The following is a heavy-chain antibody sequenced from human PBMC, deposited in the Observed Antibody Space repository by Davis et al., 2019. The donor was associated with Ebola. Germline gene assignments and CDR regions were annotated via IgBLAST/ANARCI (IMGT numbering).Heavy chain of an antibody. CDR1: GYTFTRYD. J-gene: IGHJ6*02. CDR3: ARALTSYYGMDV. V-gene: IGHV1-8*03. Sequence: ASVKVSCKASGYTFTRYDINWVRQATGQRLEWMGWMNPKTNKTAYAQKFQGRVTITRDTSTSTAYMELSSLTSEDTAVYFCARALTSYYGMDVWGQGTTVTVAS. D-gene: IGHD4/OR15-4a*01. CDR2: MNPKTNKT.